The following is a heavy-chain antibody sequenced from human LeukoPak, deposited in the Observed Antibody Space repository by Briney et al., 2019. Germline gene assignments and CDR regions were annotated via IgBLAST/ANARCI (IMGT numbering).Heavy chain of an antibody. J-gene: IGHJ4*02. Sequence: GGSLRLSCAASGFTVISNYMSWVRRAPGKGLEWVSVIYSDGRVHYADPVKGRFTISRDDSKNTLYLQMNSLRAEDTAVYYCARESGYSYGLAGFFDYWGQGTLATVSS. CDR2: IYSDGRV. CDR3: ARESGYSYGLAGFFDY. V-gene: IGHV3-53*01. D-gene: IGHD5-18*01. CDR1: GFTVISNY.